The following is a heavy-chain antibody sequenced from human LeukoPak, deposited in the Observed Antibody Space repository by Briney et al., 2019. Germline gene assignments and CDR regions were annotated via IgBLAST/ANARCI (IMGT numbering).Heavy chain of an antibody. J-gene: IGHJ4*02. CDR1: GYTFTSYY. V-gene: IGHV1-46*01. CDR2: INPSGGST. Sequence: ASVKVSCKASGYTFTSYYVHWVRQAPGQGLEWMGIINPSGGSTSYAQKFQGRVTMTRDMSTSTVYMELSSLRSEDTAVYYCASDAEGVGATILLPGDYWGQGTLVTVSS. CDR3: ASDAEGVGATILLPGDY. D-gene: IGHD1-26*01.